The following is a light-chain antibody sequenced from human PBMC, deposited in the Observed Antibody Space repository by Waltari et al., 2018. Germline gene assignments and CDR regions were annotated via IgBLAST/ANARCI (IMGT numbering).Light chain of an antibody. Sequence: QSVLTQPPSVSGAPGQRVTISCPGRSSNIGPGHTVHWSQQPPGTAPNLLIYGNSKRPSGVPDRFSGSKSGTSASLAITGLQAEDAADYYCQAYDSSLSGLYVFGTGTKVTVL. V-gene: IGLV1-40*01. CDR3: QAYDSSLSGLYV. J-gene: IGLJ1*01. CDR1: SSNIGPGHT. CDR2: GNS.